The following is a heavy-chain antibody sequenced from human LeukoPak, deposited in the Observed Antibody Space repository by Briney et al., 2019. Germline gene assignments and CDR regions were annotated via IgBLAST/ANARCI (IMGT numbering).Heavy chain of an antibody. Sequence: PGGSLRLSCAASGFTFSSYSMNWVRQAPGKGLEWVSSISSSSGYIYYADSVKGRFTISRDNAKNSLYLQMNSLGAEDTAVYYCARGEENYDYVWGSYRYTSLLDYWGQGTLVTVSS. D-gene: IGHD3-16*02. CDR3: ARGEENYDYVWGSYRYTSLLDY. J-gene: IGHJ4*02. CDR1: GFTFSSYS. CDR2: ISSSSGYI. V-gene: IGHV3-21*01.